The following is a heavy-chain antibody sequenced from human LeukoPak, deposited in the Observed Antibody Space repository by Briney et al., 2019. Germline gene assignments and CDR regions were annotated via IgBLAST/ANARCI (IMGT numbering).Heavy chain of an antibody. D-gene: IGHD1-26*01. CDR1: GYSFTNYW. J-gene: IGHJ4*02. Sequence: GESLQISCNGSGYSFTNYWIGWVRQLPGKGLEWMGIIYPGDSETRYSPSFQGQVIISADKSITTAYLQWSSLKASDIAMYYCARYSGSYSKSFDAWGQGTLVTVSS. V-gene: IGHV5-51*01. CDR2: IYPGDSET. CDR3: ARYSGSYSKSFDA.